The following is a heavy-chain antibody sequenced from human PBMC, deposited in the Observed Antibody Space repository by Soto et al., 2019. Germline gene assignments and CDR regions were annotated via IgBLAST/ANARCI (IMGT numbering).Heavy chain of an antibody. CDR3: ARERPDGSRLDP. V-gene: IGHV4-30-4*01. CDR2: IYYSGST. Sequence: QVQLQESGPGLVKPSQTLSLTCTVSGGSISSGDYYWSWIRQPPGKGLEWIGHIYYSGSTYYNPSLMSRVTISVDTSKNQFSLKLSSGTAADTAVYYCARERPDGSRLDPWGQGTLVTVS. CDR1: GGSISSGDYY. J-gene: IGHJ5*02. D-gene: IGHD6-13*01.